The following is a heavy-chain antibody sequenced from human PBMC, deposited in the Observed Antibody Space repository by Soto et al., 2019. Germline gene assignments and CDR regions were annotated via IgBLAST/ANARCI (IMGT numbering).Heavy chain of an antibody. CDR2: INAGSGNT. D-gene: IGHD6-19*01. V-gene: IGHV1-3*01. Sequence: ASVKVSCKASGYTFTSYAMHWLRQAPGQRLEWMGWINAGSGNTKYSQKFQGRVTMTRDTSTSTVYMELSSLRSEDTAVYYCARVWPEGWAVAGTCDYWGQGTLVTVSS. CDR1: GYTFTSYA. J-gene: IGHJ4*02. CDR3: ARVWPEGWAVAGTCDY.